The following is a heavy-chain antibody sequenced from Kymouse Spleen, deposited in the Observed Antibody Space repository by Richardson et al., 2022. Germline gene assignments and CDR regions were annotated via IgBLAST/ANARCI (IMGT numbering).Heavy chain of an antibody. CDR3: ARPYSSSCITTTTTVWTS. V-gene: IGHV4-31*03. D-gene: IGHD6-6*01. CDR1: GGSISSGGYY. Sequence: QVQLQESGPGLVKPSQTLSLTCTVSGGSISSGGYYWSWIRQHPGKGLEWIGYIYYSGSTYYNPSLKSRVTISVDTSKNQFSLKLSSVTAADTAVYYCARPYSSSCITTTTTVWTSGAKGPRSPSPQ. CDR2: IYYSGST. J-gene: IGHJ6*02.